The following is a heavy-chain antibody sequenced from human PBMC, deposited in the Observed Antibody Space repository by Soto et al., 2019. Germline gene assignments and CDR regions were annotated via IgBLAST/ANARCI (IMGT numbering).Heavy chain of an antibody. D-gene: IGHD5-18*01. Sequence: QVQLVESGGGVVQPGRSLRLSCAASGFTFSSYGMHWVRQAPGKGLEWVALISYDGTNKYYADSVKGRFTISRDNFKNMLYLQMNSLRAEDTAVYYCAKERFGQLWLEDYGMDVWGQGTTVTVSS. CDR2: ISYDGTNK. CDR3: AKERFGQLWLEDYGMDV. J-gene: IGHJ6*02. CDR1: GFTFSSYG. V-gene: IGHV3-30*18.